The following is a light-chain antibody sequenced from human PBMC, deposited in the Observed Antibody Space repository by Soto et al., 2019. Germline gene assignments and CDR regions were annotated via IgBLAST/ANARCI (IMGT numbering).Light chain of an antibody. V-gene: IGLV1-44*01. Sequence: QSVLTQPPSASGTPGQRVTISCSGSNSNIGSNPVHWYQQFPGTAPKVLIYSNYQRPSGVPDRFSGSKSGTSASLAISGLQSEDEADYYCGTWDSSLSAVIFGGGTKLTVL. CDR3: GTWDSSLSAVI. CDR2: SNY. J-gene: IGLJ2*01. CDR1: NSNIGSNP.